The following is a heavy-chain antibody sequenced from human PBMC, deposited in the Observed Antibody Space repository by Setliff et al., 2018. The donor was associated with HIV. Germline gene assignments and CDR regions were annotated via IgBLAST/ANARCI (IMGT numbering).Heavy chain of an antibody. D-gene: IGHD3-22*01. J-gene: IGHJ1*01. CDR3: ARDEGISGYYYDSAEYFQH. V-gene: IGHV3-20*04. CDR2: INWNGGST. Sequence: PGGSLSLSCATSGFTFDDYGMSWVRQAPGKGLAWVAGINWNGGSTSYADSVKGRFIISRDNAKNSLYLQMNSLRAEDAALYYCARDEGISGYYYDSAEYFQHWGQGTRVTVSS. CDR1: GFTFDDYG.